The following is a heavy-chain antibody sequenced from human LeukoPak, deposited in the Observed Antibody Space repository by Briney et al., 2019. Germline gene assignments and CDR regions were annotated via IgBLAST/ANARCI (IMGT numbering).Heavy chain of an antibody. CDR3: ARSLSSMTTGAWFDP. Sequence: PSETLSLTCAVFGGSFSGYYWSWIRRSPGKGLEWIGEVSHRGSTNYNPSLKSRVTISLDTSKNQFSLELTSVTAADTAIYYCARSLSSMTTGAWFDPWGQGTQVTVSS. CDR1: GGSFSGYY. J-gene: IGHJ5*02. CDR2: VSHRGST. V-gene: IGHV4-34*01. D-gene: IGHD3-22*01.